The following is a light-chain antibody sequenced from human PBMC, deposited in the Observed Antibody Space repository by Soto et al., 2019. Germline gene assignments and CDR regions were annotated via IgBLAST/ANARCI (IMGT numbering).Light chain of an antibody. V-gene: IGLV1-47*01. CDR3: AAWDDSLSGLYV. CDR2: RNN. Sequence: QPVLTQPPSASGTPGQRVTISCSGSSSNIGSNYVYWYQQLPGTAPKLLIYRNNQRPSGVPDRFSGSKSGTSASLAISGLRYEDEAAYYCAAWDDSLSGLYVFGTGTKLTVL. CDR1: SSNIGSNY. J-gene: IGLJ1*01.